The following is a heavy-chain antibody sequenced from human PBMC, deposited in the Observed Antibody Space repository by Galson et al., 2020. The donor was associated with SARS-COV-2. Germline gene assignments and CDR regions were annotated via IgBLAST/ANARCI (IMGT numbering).Heavy chain of an antibody. CDR3: AKEYSTGWYFTYYMDV. Sequence: LSLPCAASRFTFSTSGMHWVRQAPGKGLEWVALISYDGINKYYADSVKGRFTISSDNSKNTLYLQMNSLRAEDTAVYYCAKEYSTGWYFTYYMDVWGKGTTVTISS. V-gene: IGHV3-30*18. CDR1: RFTFSTSG. D-gene: IGHD6-19*01. J-gene: IGHJ6*03. CDR2: ISYDGINK.